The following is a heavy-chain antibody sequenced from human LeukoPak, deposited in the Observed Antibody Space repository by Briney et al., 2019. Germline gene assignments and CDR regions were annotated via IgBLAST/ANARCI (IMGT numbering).Heavy chain of an antibody. J-gene: IGHJ6*03. CDR2: INWNGRIT. V-gene: IGHV3-20*04. Sequence: GESLRLSCAASGFTFDDYAMDWVRQVPGRGLEWVSGINWNGRITEYADSVKDRFTISRQNTKNSLYLYMNNLGGEDTALYFCARGSVQLWLRDTYYYMDVWGKGTTVTVSS. CDR3: ARGSVQLWLRDTYYYMDV. CDR1: GFTFDDYA. D-gene: IGHD5-18*01.